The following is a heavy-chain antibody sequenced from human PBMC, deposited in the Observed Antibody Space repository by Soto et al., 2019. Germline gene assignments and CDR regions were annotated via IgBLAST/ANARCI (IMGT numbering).Heavy chain of an antibody. J-gene: IGHJ4*02. CDR2: INPNSGGT. D-gene: IGHD3-10*01. CDR3: AIESIPMLRGPPTGYFDY. CDR1: GYTFTGYY. V-gene: IGHV1-2*04. Sequence: ASVKVSCKASGYTFTGYYMHWVRQAPGQGLEWMGWINPNSGGTNYAQKFQGWVTMTRDTSISTAYMELSRLRSDDTAVYYCAIESIPMLRGPPTGYFDYWGQGTLVTVYS.